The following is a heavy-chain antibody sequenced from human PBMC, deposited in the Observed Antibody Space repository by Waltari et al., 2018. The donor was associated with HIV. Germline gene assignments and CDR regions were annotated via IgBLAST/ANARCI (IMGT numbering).Heavy chain of an antibody. D-gene: IGHD6-13*01. Sequence: EVELVESGGGPVKPGGSLRLSCRASGFTFNSYSLNWVRQAPGKGLEWNSSISSSGTVTHYADSVKGRFTISRDNANKSVYLQMNSLRAEDTAVYYCARDSRDNSWSLNFFDPWGQGTLVTVSS. CDR1: GFTFNSYS. J-gene: IGHJ5*02. CDR2: ISSSGTVT. CDR3: ARDSRDNSWSLNFFDP. V-gene: IGHV3-21*01.